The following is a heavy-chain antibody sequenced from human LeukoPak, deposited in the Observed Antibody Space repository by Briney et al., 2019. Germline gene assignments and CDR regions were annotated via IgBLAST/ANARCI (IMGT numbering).Heavy chain of an antibody. CDR3: ARHIVVGTTFNRFDP. Sequence: GGSLNISSQGFGYTFTISCIGWARQPPGQGLVCIAITSAVHSHTPYPLSIHCHRSISTDRSIITPYLRRIRLQHSDTDMYFCARHIVVGTTFNRFDPWGQGTLVTVSS. D-gene: IGHD1-1*01. CDR2: TSAVHSHT. CDR1: GYTFTISC. J-gene: IGHJ5*01. V-gene: IGHV5-51*01.